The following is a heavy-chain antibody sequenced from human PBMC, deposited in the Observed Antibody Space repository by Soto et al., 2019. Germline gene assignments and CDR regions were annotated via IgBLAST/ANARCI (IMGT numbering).Heavy chain of an antibody. J-gene: IGHJ5*02. Sequence: QITLKESGPTLVKPTQTLTLTCTFSGFSLSTSGVGVGWIRQPPGKALEWLALIYWDDDKRYSPSLKSRLTITKDTSKNQVVLTMTNMDPVDTATSYCAPSLYDYVWGTNWFDPWGQGTLVTVSS. CDR2: IYWDDDK. CDR3: APSLYDYVWGTNWFDP. CDR1: GFSLSTSGVG. V-gene: IGHV2-5*02. D-gene: IGHD3-16*01.